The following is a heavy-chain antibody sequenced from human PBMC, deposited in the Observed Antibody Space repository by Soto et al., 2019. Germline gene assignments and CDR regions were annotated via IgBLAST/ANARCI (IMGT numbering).Heavy chain of an antibody. D-gene: IGHD6-13*01. J-gene: IGHJ5*02. V-gene: IGHV4-4*07. CDR3: ARAWAATGKGWFDP. Sequence: PXEALSLTCTVAGGSMSNYYWSWIRQPAGKGLEWIGRIYSSGSTSYNPSLKSRVTMSVDTSKNQFSLKLSSVTAADTAVYYCARAWAATGKGWFDPWGQGPLV. CDR1: GGSMSNYY. CDR2: IYSSGST.